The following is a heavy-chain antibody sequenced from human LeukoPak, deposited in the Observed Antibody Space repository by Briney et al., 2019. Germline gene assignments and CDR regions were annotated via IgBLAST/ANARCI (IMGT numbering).Heavy chain of an antibody. Sequence: GESLKISCKASGYTFTNYWIGWVRQMPGKGLEWMGIMYPGDSDTRYSPSFKGQVTISADKSISTAYLQWSSLKASDTAMYCCARGYSGGWYAIDYWGQGTLVTVSS. J-gene: IGHJ4*02. CDR1: GYTFTNYW. CDR2: MYPGDSDT. V-gene: IGHV5-51*01. CDR3: ARGYSGGWYAIDY. D-gene: IGHD6-19*01.